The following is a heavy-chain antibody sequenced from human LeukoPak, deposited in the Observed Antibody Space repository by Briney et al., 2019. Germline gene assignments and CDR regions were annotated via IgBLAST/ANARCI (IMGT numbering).Heavy chain of an antibody. CDR2: ISWNSGSI. D-gene: IGHD3-10*01. CDR3: AKDNRGFGELLEYYFDY. Sequence: GGSLRLSCAASGFTFDDYAMHWVRQAPGKGLEWVSGISWNSGSIGYADPVKGRFTISRDNAKNSLYLQMNSLRAEDTALYYCAKDNRGFGELLEYYFDYWGQGTLVTVSS. J-gene: IGHJ4*02. CDR1: GFTFDDYA. V-gene: IGHV3-9*01.